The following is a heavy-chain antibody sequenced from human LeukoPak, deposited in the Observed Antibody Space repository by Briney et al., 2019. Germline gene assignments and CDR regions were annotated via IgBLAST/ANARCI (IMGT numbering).Heavy chain of an antibody. CDR1: GFTFSSYA. Sequence: GRSLRLSCAASGFTFSSYAMHWVRQAPGKGLEWVAVISYDGSNKYYADSVKGRFTISRDNSKNTLYLQMNSLRAEDTAVYYCARFGGGLDAFDIWGQGTMVTVSS. CDR2: ISYDGSNK. D-gene: IGHD3-10*01. V-gene: IGHV3-30-3*01. CDR3: ARFGGGLDAFDI. J-gene: IGHJ3*02.